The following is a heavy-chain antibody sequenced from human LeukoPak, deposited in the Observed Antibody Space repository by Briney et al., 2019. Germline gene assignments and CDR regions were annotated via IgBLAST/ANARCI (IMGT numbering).Heavy chain of an antibody. J-gene: IGHJ4*02. Sequence: ASVKVSCKASGYTFTSYDINWVRQATGQGLEWMGWMNPNSGNTGYAQKFQGRVTMTRNTSIRTAYMELSSLRSEDTAVYFCARLHYDSSAYYYNDYWGQGTLVTVSS. CDR1: GYTFTSYD. CDR2: MNPNSGNT. CDR3: ARLHYDSSAYYYNDY. D-gene: IGHD3-22*01. V-gene: IGHV1-8*01.